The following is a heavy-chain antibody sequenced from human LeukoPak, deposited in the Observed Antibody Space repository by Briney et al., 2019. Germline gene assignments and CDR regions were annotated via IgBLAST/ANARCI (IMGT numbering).Heavy chain of an antibody. V-gene: IGHV4-34*01. D-gene: IGHD5-24*01. CDR3: ARGATISETGYFDF. J-gene: IGHJ4*03. Sequence: GSLRLSCAASGFTFSSYAMSWVRQSPGKGLEWIAEIDHRGDTNYNPSVKSRVTISVDTSKNQFSLKVRSLSAADTAVYYCARGATISETGYFDFWGQGTLVTVSS. CDR1: GFTFSSYA. CDR2: IDHRGDT.